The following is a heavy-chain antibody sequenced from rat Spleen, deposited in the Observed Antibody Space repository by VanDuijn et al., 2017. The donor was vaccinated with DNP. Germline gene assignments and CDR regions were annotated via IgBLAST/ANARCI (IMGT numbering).Heavy chain of an antibody. J-gene: IGHJ4*01. CDR2: IDKDSSPK. V-gene: IGHV4-2*01. Sequence: EVKLVESGGGLVQPGRSLKLSCAASGFNFNDYWMDWVRQAPGKGLEWIGEIDKDSSPKKYNPSLKDKFTISRDNAQNTLYLQMSKQGSEDTAIYYCARAGRFGGYALDVWGQGTSVTVSS. CDR1: GFNFNDYW. CDR3: ARAGRFGGYALDV. D-gene: IGHD1-11*01.